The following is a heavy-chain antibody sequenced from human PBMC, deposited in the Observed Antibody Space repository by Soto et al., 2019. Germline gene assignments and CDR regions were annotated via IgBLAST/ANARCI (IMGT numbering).Heavy chain of an antibody. CDR3: ARDPDSYYGSGSSNWFDP. CDR2: IIPIFGTA. CDR1: GGTFSSYA. J-gene: IGHJ5*02. D-gene: IGHD3-10*01. V-gene: IGHV1-69*13. Sequence: SVKVSCKASGGTFSSYAISWVRQAPGQGLEWMGGIIPIFGTANYAQKFQGRVTITADESTSTAYMELSSLRSEDTAVYYCARDPDSYYGSGSSNWFDPWGQGTLATVS.